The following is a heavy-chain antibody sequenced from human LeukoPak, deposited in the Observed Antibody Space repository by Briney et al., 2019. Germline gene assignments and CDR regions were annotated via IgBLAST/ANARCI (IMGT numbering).Heavy chain of an antibody. CDR2: ISSSSSYI. D-gene: IGHD7-27*01. CDR3: ARVSNWGSSLPDY. J-gene: IGHJ4*02. Sequence: GGSLRLSCAASGFTFSSYSMNWVRQAPGKGLEWVSSISSSSSYIYYADSVKGRFTISRDNAKNSLYLQMNSLRAEDTAVYYCARVSNWGSSLPDYWGQGTLVTVSS. CDR1: GFTFSSYS. V-gene: IGHV3-21*01.